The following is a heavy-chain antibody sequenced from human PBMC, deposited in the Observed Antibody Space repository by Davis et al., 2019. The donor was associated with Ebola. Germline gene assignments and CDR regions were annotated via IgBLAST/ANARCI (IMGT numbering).Heavy chain of an antibody. J-gene: IGHJ6*02. D-gene: IGHD2-2*01. V-gene: IGHV4-34*01. CDR1: GGSFSGYY. Sequence: SETLSLTCAVYGGSFSGYYWSWIRQPPGKGLEWIGEINHSGSTNYNPSLKSRVTISVDTSKNQFPLKLSSVTAADTAVYYCARFGRYCSSTSCYSYGMDVWGQGTTVTVSS. CDR2: INHSGST. CDR3: ARFGRYCSSTSCYSYGMDV.